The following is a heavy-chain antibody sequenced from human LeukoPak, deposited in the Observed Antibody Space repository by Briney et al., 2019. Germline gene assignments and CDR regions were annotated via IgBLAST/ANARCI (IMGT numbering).Heavy chain of an antibody. CDR3: VRGRNGNYYDSSGYYPY. CDR2: ISTRGDT. CDR1: GFTFNSYY. J-gene: IGHJ4*02. Sequence: GGSLRLSCAASGFTFNSYYMHWVRQSTGKGLEWVAAISTRGDTDYPDSLKGRFTISIENAKNSVYLQLNNLNAADTAVYYCVRGRNGNYYDSSGYYPYWGQGTLVTVSS. V-gene: IGHV3-13*01. D-gene: IGHD3-22*01.